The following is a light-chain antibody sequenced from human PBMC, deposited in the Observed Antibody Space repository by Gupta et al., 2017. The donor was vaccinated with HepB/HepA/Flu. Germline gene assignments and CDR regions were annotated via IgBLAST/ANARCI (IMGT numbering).Light chain of an antibody. V-gene: IGLV1-47*01. CDR2: RNS. Sequence: QSVLTQPPSASGTPGQRVTISCSGSSSNIGSNYVYWYQQLPGTAPKLLIYRNSQRPSGVPDRFSGSKSGTSASLAISGLRSEDEADYYCAPWDDSLSGNWVFGGGTKLTVL. CDR1: SSNIGSNY. CDR3: APWDDSLSGNWV. J-gene: IGLJ3*02.